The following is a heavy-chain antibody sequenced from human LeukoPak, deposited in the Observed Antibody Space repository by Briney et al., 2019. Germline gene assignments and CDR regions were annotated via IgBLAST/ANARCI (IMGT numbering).Heavy chain of an antibody. Sequence: GASVKVSCKASGYTFTTYYMHWVRQAPGQGLEWMGLIDPSVGTTTYAQKLQGRLTMTRDTSTSTVYMELSGLRSEDTALYYCARAYSSGYYYAGVLDYWGQGTLVTVSS. CDR3: ARAYSSGYYYAGVLDY. D-gene: IGHD3-22*01. CDR2: IDPSVGTT. V-gene: IGHV1-46*04. CDR1: GYTFTTYY. J-gene: IGHJ4*02.